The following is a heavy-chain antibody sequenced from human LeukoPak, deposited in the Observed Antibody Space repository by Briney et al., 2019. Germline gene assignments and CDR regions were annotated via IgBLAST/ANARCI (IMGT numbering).Heavy chain of an antibody. V-gene: IGHV1-2*02. CDR3: ARVPRMVRAPYYFDY. CDR2: INPNSGGT. Sequence: ASVKASCKASGYTFTGYYMHWVRQAPGQGLEWMGWINPNSGGTNYAQKFQGRVTMTRDTSISTAYMELSRLRSDDTAVYYCARVPRMVRAPYYFDYWGQGTLVTVSS. D-gene: IGHD3-10*01. CDR1: GYTFTGYY. J-gene: IGHJ4*02.